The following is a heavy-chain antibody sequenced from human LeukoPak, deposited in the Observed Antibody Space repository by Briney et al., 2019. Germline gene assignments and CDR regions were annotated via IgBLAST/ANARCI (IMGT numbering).Heavy chain of an antibody. J-gene: IGHJ3*02. V-gene: IGHV1-2*02. D-gene: IGHD5-12*01. CDR3: VPSTGYSTTWGAFDI. CDR2: RSYDSGDT. Sequence: ASVKVSCKASGYSLTGYYIHWVRQAPGQGLEWMAWRSYDSGDTNYAQRVRGRVSMTRDTSITTAYMDLSGLTSDDTAVYYCVPSTGYSTTWGAFDIWGQGTMVTVST. CDR1: GYSLTGYY.